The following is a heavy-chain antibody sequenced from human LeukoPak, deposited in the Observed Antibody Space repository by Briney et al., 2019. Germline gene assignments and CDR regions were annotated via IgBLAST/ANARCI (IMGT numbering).Heavy chain of an antibody. CDR1: GFTFRSYA. Sequence: GGSLTLSCAASGFTFRSYAMSWVRQAPGKGLEWVSGISGSGGSTNYADSVKGRFTISRDNSKISRDNSKNTLYLQMSSLRAQDTAVYYCAREERGYHLILRKDQYYYMDVWGKGTTVTVSS. V-gene: IGHV3-23*01. J-gene: IGHJ6*03. D-gene: IGHD5-12*01. CDR2: ISGSGGST. CDR3: AREERGYHLILRKDQYYYMDV.